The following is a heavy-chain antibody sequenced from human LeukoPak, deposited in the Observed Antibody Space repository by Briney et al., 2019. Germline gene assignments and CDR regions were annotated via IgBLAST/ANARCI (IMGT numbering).Heavy chain of an antibody. CDR1: GFTVSSNS. CDR3: AKVWAPYYYGSGSYYNGYMDV. CDR2: ISGSGGST. J-gene: IGHJ6*03. D-gene: IGHD3-10*01. V-gene: IGHV3-23*01. Sequence: GGSLRLSCTVSGFTVSSNSMSWVRQAPGKGLEWVSAISGSGGSTYYADSVKGRFTISRDNSKNTLYLQMNSLRAEDTAVYYCAKVWAPYYYGSGSYYNGYMDVWGKGTTVTVSS.